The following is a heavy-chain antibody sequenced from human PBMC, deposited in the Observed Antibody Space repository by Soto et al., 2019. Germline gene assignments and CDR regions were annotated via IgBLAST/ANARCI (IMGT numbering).Heavy chain of an antibody. CDR3: ARPPNHYCSGDCYSRPGYYYYGMDV. Sequence: QVQLVESGGGVVQPGRSLRLSCAASGFTFSSYAMHWVRQAPGKGLEWVAVISYDGSNKYYADSVKGRFTISRDNSKKTLYLQMNSLRAEDTAVYYCARPPNHYCSGDCYSRPGYYYYGMDVWGQGTTVTVSS. V-gene: IGHV3-30-3*01. J-gene: IGHJ6*02. CDR2: ISYDGSNK. CDR1: GFTFSSYA. D-gene: IGHD2-21*02.